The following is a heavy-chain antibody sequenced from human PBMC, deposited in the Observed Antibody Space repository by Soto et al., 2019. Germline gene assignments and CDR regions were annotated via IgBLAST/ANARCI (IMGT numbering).Heavy chain of an antibody. Sequence: QVQLVESGGGVVQPGRSLRLSCAASGFTFSSYGMHWVRQAPGKGLEWVAVISYDGSNKYYADSVKGRFTISRDNSKNTLYLQMNSLRAEDTAVYYCAKEDYSNPSDYYYGMDVWGQGTTVTVSS. CDR2: ISYDGSNK. J-gene: IGHJ6*02. CDR3: AKEDYSNPSDYYYGMDV. CDR1: GFTFSSYG. D-gene: IGHD4-4*01. V-gene: IGHV3-30*18.